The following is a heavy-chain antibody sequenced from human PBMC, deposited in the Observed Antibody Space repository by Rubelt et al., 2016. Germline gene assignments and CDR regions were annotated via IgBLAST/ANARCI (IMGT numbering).Heavy chain of an antibody. CDR3: ARGDPDRGSRTVTLDY. Sequence: QVQLQESGPGLVKPSETLSLTCTVSGYSISSGYYWGWIRQPPGKGLEWIGSIYHSGSTYYNPSLKSRVASAVDPSKNQFSLKLSSVTAADTAVYYCARGDPDRGSRTVTLDYWGQGTLVTVSS. V-gene: IGHV4-38-2*02. CDR1: GYSISSGYY. D-gene: IGHD4-17*01. CDR2: IYHSGST. J-gene: IGHJ4*02.